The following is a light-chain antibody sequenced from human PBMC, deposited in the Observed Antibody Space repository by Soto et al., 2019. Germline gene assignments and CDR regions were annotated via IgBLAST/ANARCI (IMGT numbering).Light chain of an antibody. J-gene: IGKJ4*01. CDR1: QSVSSY. V-gene: IGKV3-11*01. Sequence: EIVLTQSPATLSFSPGERATLSCRASQSVSSYLAWYQQKPGQAPRLLIYDASNRATGIPARFSGSGSGPDFTLTISSLEPEDFAVYYCQQRSNWPLTFGGRTKVEIK. CDR2: DAS. CDR3: QQRSNWPLT.